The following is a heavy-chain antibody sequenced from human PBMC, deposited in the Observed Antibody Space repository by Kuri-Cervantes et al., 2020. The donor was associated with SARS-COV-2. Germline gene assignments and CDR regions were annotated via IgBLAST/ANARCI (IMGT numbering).Heavy chain of an antibody. CDR1: GFTFSSYS. V-gene: IGHV3-48*04. J-gene: IGHJ6*02. CDR3: ARDPPSPYCSGGSCRTDV. D-gene: IGHD2-15*01. CDR2: ISSSGSTI. Sequence: GGSLRLSCAASGFTFSSYSMNWVRQAPGKGLEWVSYISSSGSTIYYADSVKGRFTISRDNAKNSLYLQMNSLRAEDTAVYYCARDPPSPYCSGGSCRTDVWGQGTRSPSP.